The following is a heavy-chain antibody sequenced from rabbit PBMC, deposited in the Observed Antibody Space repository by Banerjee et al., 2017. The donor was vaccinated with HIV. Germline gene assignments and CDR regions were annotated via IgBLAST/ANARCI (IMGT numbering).Heavy chain of an antibody. J-gene: IGHJ4*01. CDR2: IYTGSSGST. CDR1: GFSLSSGA. Sequence: QEQLVESGGGLVQPEGSLTLTCTASGFSLSSGAMSWVRQAPGKGLEWIGCIYTGSSGSTYYASWAKGRFTISKTSSTTVTLQMTSLTAADTATYFCARDLAGVIGWNFNLWGQGTLVTVS. V-gene: IGHV1S45*01. CDR3: ARDLAGVIGWNFNL. D-gene: IGHD4-1*01.